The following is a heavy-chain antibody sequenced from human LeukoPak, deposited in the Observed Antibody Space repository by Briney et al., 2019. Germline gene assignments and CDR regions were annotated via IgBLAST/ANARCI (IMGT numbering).Heavy chain of an antibody. V-gene: IGHV3-33*01. Sequence: PGGSLRLSCAASGFTFSSYGMHWVRQAPGKGLEWVAVIWHDGSNKYYADSVKGRFTISRDNSKSTLYLQTNSLRAEDTAVYYCASAVGYSSSWYFDYWGQGTLVTVSS. D-gene: IGHD6-13*01. J-gene: IGHJ4*02. CDR1: GFTFSSYG. CDR2: IWHDGSNK. CDR3: ASAVGYSSSWYFDY.